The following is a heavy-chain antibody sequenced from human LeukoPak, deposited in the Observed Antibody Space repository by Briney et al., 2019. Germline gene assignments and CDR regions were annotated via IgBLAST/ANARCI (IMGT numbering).Heavy chain of an antibody. J-gene: IGHJ3*02. CDR2: ISSSSSYI. D-gene: IGHD4-11*01. Sequence: PGGSLRLSCAASGYTFSSYSMNWVRQAPGKGLEWVSSISSSSSYIYYADSVKGRFTISRDNAKNSLYLQMNSLRAEDTAVYYCARELTTVTTEAFDIWGQGTMVTVSS. CDR1: GYTFSSYS. CDR3: ARELTTVTTEAFDI. V-gene: IGHV3-21*01.